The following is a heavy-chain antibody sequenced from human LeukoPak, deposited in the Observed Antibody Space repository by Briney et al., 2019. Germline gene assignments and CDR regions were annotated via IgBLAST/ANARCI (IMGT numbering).Heavy chain of an antibody. CDR3: AKGSRSSSWYGVYDY. D-gene: IGHD6-13*01. Sequence: GGSLRLSCAASGFTFSSYAMSWVRQAPGKGLEWVSAISGSGGSTYYADSVQGRFTISRDNSKNTLYLQMNSLRAEDTAVYYCAKGSRSSSWYGVYDYWGQGTLVTVSS. J-gene: IGHJ4*02. CDR2: ISGSGGST. CDR1: GFTFSSYA. V-gene: IGHV3-23*01.